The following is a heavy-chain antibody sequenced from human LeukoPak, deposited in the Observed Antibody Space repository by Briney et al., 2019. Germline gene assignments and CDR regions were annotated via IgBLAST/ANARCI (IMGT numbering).Heavy chain of an antibody. Sequence: PGGSLRLSCAASGFTFSSYSMNWVRQAPGKGLEWVSSISSSSSYIYYADSVKGRFTISRDNAKNSLYLQMNSLRAEDTAVYYCARVGGRETGYYRPLSRENYMDVWGKGTTVTVSS. V-gene: IGHV3-21*01. CDR2: ISSSSSYI. D-gene: IGHD3-9*01. J-gene: IGHJ6*03. CDR3: ARVGGRETGYYRPLSRENYMDV. CDR1: GFTFSSYS.